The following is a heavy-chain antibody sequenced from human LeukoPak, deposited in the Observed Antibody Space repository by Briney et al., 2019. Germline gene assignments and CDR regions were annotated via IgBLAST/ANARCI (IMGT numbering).Heavy chain of an antibody. CDR1: GGSVSTTTNS. D-gene: IGHD1-26*01. CDR3: ARRPIVGSTGFYFDP. J-gene: IGHJ5*02. CDR2: IYYGGSP. V-gene: IGHV4-39*01. Sequence: SETLSLTCNVSGGSVSTTTNSWGWAWIRQRPTKGLEWIGSIYYGGSPYYTSSLKSRVTISVDTSKNQFSLKLASLTAADTAVYYCARRPIVGSTGFYFDPWGPGTLVTVSS.